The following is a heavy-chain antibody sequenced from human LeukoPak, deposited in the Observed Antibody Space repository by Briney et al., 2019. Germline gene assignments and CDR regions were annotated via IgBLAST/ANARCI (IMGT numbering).Heavy chain of an antibody. J-gene: IGHJ4*02. D-gene: IGHD3-16*01. CDR3: TTDRGGYKPFDY. Sequence: PGGSLRLSCAASGFTFSDAWMSWVRQAPGKGLEWVGRIKSETDGGTTDYAAPVKGRFTISRDDSKNTLYLQMNSLKTEDTAVYYCTTDRGGYKPFDYWGQGTLVTVSS. CDR2: IKSETDGGTT. CDR1: GFTFSDAW. V-gene: IGHV3-15*01.